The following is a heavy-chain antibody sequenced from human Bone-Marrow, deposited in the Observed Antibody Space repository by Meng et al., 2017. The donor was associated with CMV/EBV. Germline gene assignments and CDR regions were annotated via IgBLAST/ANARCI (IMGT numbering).Heavy chain of an antibody. J-gene: IGHJ5*02. CDR3: ARGIFGVEHPINWFDP. CDR1: GCTFSSYA. CDR2: IIPIFGTE. V-gene: IGHV1-69*05. Sequence: SVKVSCKASGCTFSSYAISWVRQAPGQGLEWMGGIIPIFGTENYAQKFQGRVTITTDESTSTAYMELSSLRSEDTAVYYLARGIFGVEHPINWFDPWGQGTLVTVSS. D-gene: IGHD3-3*02.